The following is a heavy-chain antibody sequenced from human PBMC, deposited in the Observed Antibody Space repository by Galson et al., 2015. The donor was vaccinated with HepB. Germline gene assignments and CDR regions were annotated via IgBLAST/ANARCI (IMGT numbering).Heavy chain of an antibody. CDR2: ISYDGSNK. V-gene: IGHV3-30*18. J-gene: IGHJ5*02. CDR3: AKCLYSSSWFLPWFDP. CDR1: GFTFSSYG. Sequence: SLRLSCAASGFTFSSYGMHWVRQAPGKGLEWVAVISYDGSNKYYADSVKGRFTISRGNSKNTLYLQMNSLRAEDTAVYYCAKCLYSSSWFLPWFDPWGQGTLVTVSS. D-gene: IGHD6-13*01.